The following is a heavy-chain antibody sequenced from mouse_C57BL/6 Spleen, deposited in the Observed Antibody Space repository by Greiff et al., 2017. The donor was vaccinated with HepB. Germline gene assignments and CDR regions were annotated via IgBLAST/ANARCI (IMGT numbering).Heavy chain of an antibody. J-gene: IGHJ3*01. CDR2: ISSGRSTI. Sequence: EVKLVESGGGLVKPGGSLKLSCAASGFTFSDYGMHWVRQAPEKGLEWVAYISSGRSTIYYADTVKGRFTISRDNAKNTLFLQMTSLRSEDTAVYYCASPNWDWFAYWGQGTLVTVSA. V-gene: IGHV5-17*01. CDR3: ASPNWDWFAY. CDR1: GFTFSDYG. D-gene: IGHD4-1*01.